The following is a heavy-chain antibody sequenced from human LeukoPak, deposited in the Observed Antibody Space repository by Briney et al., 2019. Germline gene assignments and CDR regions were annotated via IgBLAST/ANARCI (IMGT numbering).Heavy chain of an antibody. CDR1: GFTLSRYS. CDR3: VGDQKQYYYYYYGMDV. CDR2: ISYDGTNK. Sequence: GRSLRLSCAASGFTLSRYSMHWVRQAPGKGLEWVAVISYDGTNKYYGDSVKGRFTMSRDNSKNTLSLQMTSLRDEDTAVYYCVGDQKQYYYYYYGMDVWGQGTTVTVSS. D-gene: IGHD4-11*01. V-gene: IGHV3-30-3*01. J-gene: IGHJ6*02.